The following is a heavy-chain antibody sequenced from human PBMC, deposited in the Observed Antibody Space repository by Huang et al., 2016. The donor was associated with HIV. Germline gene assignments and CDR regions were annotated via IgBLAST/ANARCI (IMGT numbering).Heavy chain of an antibody. Sequence: EVRLVQSGAEVKKPGESLTISCKGSGYSFTTYWIGWVRQVPGKGLECRGIVYPVNADVRYSPSFQGQVTISADRSISTAYLQWSSLETSDSAMYYCARHQPRSSGWYRDTWGQGTLVTVSS. CDR2: VYPVNADV. J-gene: IGHJ5*02. V-gene: IGHV5-51*01. CDR1: GYSFTTYW. D-gene: IGHD6-19*01. CDR3: ARHQPRSSGWYRDT.